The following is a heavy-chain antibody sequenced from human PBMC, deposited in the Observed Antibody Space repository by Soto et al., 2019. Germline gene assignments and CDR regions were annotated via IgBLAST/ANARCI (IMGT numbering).Heavy chain of an antibody. D-gene: IGHD6-19*01. V-gene: IGHV4-4*02. Sequence: SETLSLTCGVSGGTIRSPDWWTWVRQPPGKGLEWIGKIFQSGSTNYTPSLESRVTVSVDKSKNQFSLTLTSVTAADTAVYFCARGRGRYSSGWSWFDPWGQGILVTVSS. CDR3: ARGRGRYSSGWSWFDP. CDR1: GGTIRSPDW. CDR2: IFQSGST. J-gene: IGHJ5*02.